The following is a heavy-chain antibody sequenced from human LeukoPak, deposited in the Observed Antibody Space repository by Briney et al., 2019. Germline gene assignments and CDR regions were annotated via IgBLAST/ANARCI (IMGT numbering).Heavy chain of an antibody. CDR2: ISYSGRT. CDR1: GGSISGYY. Sequence: SETLSLTCTVSGGSISGYYWSWIRQPPGKGLKWIGCISYSGRTKYNPSLKSRVSISLDTSKKQFSLHLSAVTAADTAVYYCVRDFDAWIAIDIWGKGIMVTVSS. D-gene: IGHD2-2*03. V-gene: IGHV4-59*01. CDR3: VRDFDAWIAIDI. J-gene: IGHJ3*02.